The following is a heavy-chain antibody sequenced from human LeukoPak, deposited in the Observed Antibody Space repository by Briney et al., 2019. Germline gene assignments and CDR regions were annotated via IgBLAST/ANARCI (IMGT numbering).Heavy chain of an antibody. V-gene: IGHV4-4*07. CDR1: GGSVSSYY. D-gene: IGHD1-26*01. CDR2: IYTSGST. CDR3: AKQPTWELCPYFDY. Sequence: KSSETLSLTCKDSGGSVSSYYWSWIRQPAGKELEWIGRIYTSGSTNYNPSLKSRVTMSVDTSKNQFSLKLSSVTAADTAVYYCAKQPTWELCPYFDYWGHGTLVTVSS. J-gene: IGHJ4*01.